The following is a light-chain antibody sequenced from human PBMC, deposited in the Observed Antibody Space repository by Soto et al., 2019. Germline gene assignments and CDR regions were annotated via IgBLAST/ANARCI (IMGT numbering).Light chain of an antibody. Sequence: EIVLAQSPDTLSLSPGERATLSCRTSQSMSTNYLAWYQQKSGQPPRLLIYGASIRATGIPDRFSGSGSGTDFTLTISRLEPEDFAVYYCQQYDSSPLTFGEGAKVEIK. CDR2: GAS. CDR1: QSMSTNY. J-gene: IGKJ4*01. CDR3: QQYDSSPLT. V-gene: IGKV3-20*01.